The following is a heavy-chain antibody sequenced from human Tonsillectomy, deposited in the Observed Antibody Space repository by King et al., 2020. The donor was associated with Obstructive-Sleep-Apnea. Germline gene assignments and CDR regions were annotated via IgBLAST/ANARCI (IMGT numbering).Heavy chain of an antibody. J-gene: IGHJ6*02. CDR2: IKQDGSEK. V-gene: IGHV3-7*03. CDR1: GFTFSSYW. CDR3: ARDNYYYGMDV. Sequence: VQLVESGGGLVQPGGSLRLSCAASGFTFSSYWMSWGLQAPGKGLEWVANIKQDGSEKYYVDSVKGRFTISRDNAKNSLYLQMNSLRAEDTAVYYCARDNYYYGMDVWGQGTTVTVSS.